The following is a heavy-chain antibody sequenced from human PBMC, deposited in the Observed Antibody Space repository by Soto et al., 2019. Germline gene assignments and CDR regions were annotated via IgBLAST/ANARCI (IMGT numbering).Heavy chain of an antibody. CDR2: IYPADSDV. J-gene: IGHJ6*02. CDR3: ARKNCSGGSCYASRYYYYGMDV. CDR1: VYSFTSHW. V-gene: IGHV5-51*01. Sequence: GESLKISCKGSVYSFTSHWIAWVRQVPGKGLEWMGIIYPADSDVRHSPSFQGQVTITVDKSLSTAYLQWSSLKASDAAMYYCARKNCSGGSCYASRYYYYGMDVWGQGTTVTVSS. D-gene: IGHD2-15*01.